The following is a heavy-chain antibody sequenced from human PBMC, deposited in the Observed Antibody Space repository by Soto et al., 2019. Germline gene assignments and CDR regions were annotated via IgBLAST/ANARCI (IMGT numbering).Heavy chain of an antibody. J-gene: IGHJ3*02. CDR3: AKVVWGRSSGWTLDAFDI. D-gene: IGHD6-19*01. V-gene: IGHV3-30*18. CDR1: GFTFSSYG. Sequence: QVQLVESGGGVVQPGRSLRLSCAASGFTFSSYGMHWVHQAPGKGLEWVAVISYDGSNKYYADSVKGRFTISRDNSKNTLYLQMNSLRAEDTAVYYCAKVVWGRSSGWTLDAFDIWGQGTMVTVFS. CDR2: ISYDGSNK.